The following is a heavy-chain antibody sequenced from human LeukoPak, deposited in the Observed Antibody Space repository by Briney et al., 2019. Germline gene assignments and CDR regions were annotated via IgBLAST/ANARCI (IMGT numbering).Heavy chain of an antibody. CDR2: INHSGST. V-gene: IGHV4-34*01. CDR1: GGSSSGYY. CDR3: ARRLDL. J-gene: IGHJ2*01. Sequence: SETLSLTCAVYGGSSSGYYWTWIRQPPGKGLEWIGEINHSGSTSYNPSLKSRVTISVDTSNNQFSLKLSSVTAADTAVYYCARRLDLWGGGTLVTVSS.